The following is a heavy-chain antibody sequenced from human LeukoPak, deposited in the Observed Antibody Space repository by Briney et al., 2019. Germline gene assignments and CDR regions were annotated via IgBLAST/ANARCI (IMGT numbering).Heavy chain of an antibody. Sequence: GGSLRLSCAASGFTFSSYGMHWVRQAPGKGLEWVAVIWYGGSNKYYADSLKGRFNISRDNSKNTLYLQMNSLRAEDTAVYYCAKEDYSSSFDYWGQGTLVTVSS. J-gene: IGHJ4*02. CDR1: GFTFSSYG. D-gene: IGHD4-11*01. CDR2: IWYGGSNK. V-gene: IGHV3-30*02. CDR3: AKEDYSSSFDY.